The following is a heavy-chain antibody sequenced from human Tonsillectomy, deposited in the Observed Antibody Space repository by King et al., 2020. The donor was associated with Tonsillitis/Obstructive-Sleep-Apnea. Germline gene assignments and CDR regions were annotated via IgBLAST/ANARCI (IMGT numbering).Heavy chain of an antibody. CDR2: ISDSSSIM. CDR1: GFTFSGHS. D-gene: IGHD6-6*01. Sequence: EVQLVESGGALVQPGGSLRLSCAASGFTFSGHSLNWVRQAPGKGLEWVSYISDSSSIMSYVDSVKGRFTISRDNAKNSLYLQMNTLREEDTAVYYCAVFAAPIDYWGQGPLVTVSS. CDR3: AVFAAPIDY. J-gene: IGHJ4*02. V-gene: IGHV3-48*02.